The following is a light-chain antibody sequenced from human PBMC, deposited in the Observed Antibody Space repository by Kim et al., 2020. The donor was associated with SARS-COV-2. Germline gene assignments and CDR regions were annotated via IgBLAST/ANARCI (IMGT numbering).Light chain of an antibody. Sequence: GPPAQSSASPCSCAELGGITPSWYQRRPCRSPILVIYQYKWRPSGIPARFSGSNSGNTATLTISETQTLDEADYFCQAWDSNTCVFGTGTKVTVL. V-gene: IGLV3-1*01. J-gene: IGLJ1*01. CDR1: ELGGIT. CDR2: QYK. CDR3: QAWDSNTCV.